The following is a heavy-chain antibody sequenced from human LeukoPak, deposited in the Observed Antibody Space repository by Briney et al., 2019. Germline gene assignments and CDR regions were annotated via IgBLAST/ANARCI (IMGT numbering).Heavy chain of an antibody. Sequence: ASVKVSCKASGYTFTGYYMHWVRQAPGQGLEWMGWINPNSDFTNFAQNFQGRVTMTSDTSISTSYLELSRLRSDDTAVYYCARDYDGNWFGPWGQGTLVTVSS. J-gene: IGHJ5*02. CDR3: ARDYDGNWFGP. CDR2: INPNSDFT. D-gene: IGHD5-12*01. CDR1: GYTFTGYY. V-gene: IGHV1-2*02.